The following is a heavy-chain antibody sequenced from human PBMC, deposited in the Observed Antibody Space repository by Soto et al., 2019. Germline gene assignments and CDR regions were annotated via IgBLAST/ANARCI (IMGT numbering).Heavy chain of an antibody. D-gene: IGHD6-13*01. Sequence: GESRKISCKGSGYSFTSYWISWVRQMPGKGLEWMGRIDPSDSYTNYSPSFQGHVTISADKSISTAYLQWSSLKASDTAMYYCATSSAGNYYYCGMDVWGQGTTVTVSS. CDR2: IDPSDSYT. J-gene: IGHJ6*02. CDR3: ATSSAGNYYYCGMDV. CDR1: GYSFTSYW. V-gene: IGHV5-10-1*01.